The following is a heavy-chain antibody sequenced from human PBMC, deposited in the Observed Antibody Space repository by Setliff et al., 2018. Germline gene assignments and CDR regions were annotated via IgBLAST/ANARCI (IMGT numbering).Heavy chain of an antibody. CDR1: GYIFTDYG. D-gene: IGHD2-8*01. Sequence: VASVKVSCKASGYIFTDYGVSWVRQAPGQGLEWVGWISPHNGKTYYAPKFQGRVTMTTDTSTSTAYLELRSLTSDDTAVYYCSKLVRYCTTTACQGASGAEFWGQGTLVTVSS. V-gene: IGHV1-18*01. CDR3: SKLVRYCTTTACQGASGAEF. J-gene: IGHJ4*02. CDR2: ISPHNGKT.